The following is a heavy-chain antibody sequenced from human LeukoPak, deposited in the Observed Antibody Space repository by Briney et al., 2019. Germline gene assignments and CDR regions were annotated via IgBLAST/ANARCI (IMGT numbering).Heavy chain of an antibody. CDR3: AREYSSTSGSHFDY. CDR2: IYSSGST. D-gene: IGHD6-6*01. J-gene: IGHJ4*02. Sequence: SETLSLTCTVSGGSFSSYYWTWIRQPAGKGLEWIGRIYSSGSTNYNPSLRSRVTISVDKSKNQFSLNLTSVTAADTGVYHCAREYSSTSGSHFDYWGQGILVTVPS. V-gene: IGHV4-4*07. CDR1: GGSFSSYY.